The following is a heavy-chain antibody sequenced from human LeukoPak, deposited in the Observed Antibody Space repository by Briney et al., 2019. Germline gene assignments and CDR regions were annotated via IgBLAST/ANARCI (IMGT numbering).Heavy chain of an antibody. CDR1: GVSISSGGYY. CDR2: IYYSGST. D-gene: IGHD5-24*01. J-gene: IGHJ4*02. V-gene: IGHV4-31*03. Sequence: SETLSLTCTVSGVSISSGGYYWSWIRQHPGKGLEWIGHIYYSGSTYYNPSLKSRVTISVDTSKNQFSLKLSSVTAADTAVYYCAREKDGCNFIDYWGQGTLVTVSS. CDR3: AREKDGCNFIDY.